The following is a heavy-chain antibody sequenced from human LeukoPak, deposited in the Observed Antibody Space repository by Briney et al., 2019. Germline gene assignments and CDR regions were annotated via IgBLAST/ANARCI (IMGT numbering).Heavy chain of an antibody. J-gene: IGHJ3*02. V-gene: IGHV3-7*01. D-gene: IGHD3-22*01. CDR3: ARGPRGYYYDSSGRGAFDI. Sequence: GGSLRLSCAASGFTFSSYWMSWVRQAPGKGLEWVANIKQDGSEKYYVDSVKGRFTISRDNAKNSLYLQMNSLRAEDTAVYYCARGPRGYYYDSSGRGAFDIWGQGTMVTVSS. CDR2: IKQDGSEK. CDR1: GFTFSSYW.